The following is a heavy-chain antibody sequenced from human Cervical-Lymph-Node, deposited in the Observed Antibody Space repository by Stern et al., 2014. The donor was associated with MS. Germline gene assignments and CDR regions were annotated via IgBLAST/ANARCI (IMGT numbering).Heavy chain of an antibody. CDR2: IITSRGDT. Sequence: QVQLVESGVEVKKPGASVKVSCKASGYTFTGYNMHWVRQAPGQGLEWMGRIITSRGDTYYQGRVTMTMDTSIDTAYMELSSLTFDDTALYYCARGYNYAYEYWGQGTLVTVSS. CDR1: GYTFTGYN. V-gene: IGHV1-2*06. J-gene: IGHJ4*02. CDR3: ARGYNYAYEY. D-gene: IGHD5-18*01.